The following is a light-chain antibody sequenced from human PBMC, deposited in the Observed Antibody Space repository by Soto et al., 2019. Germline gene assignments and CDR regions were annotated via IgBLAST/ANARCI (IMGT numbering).Light chain of an antibody. J-gene: IGKJ4*01. CDR2: KAS. CDR3: QQYNTYPLT. V-gene: IGKV1-5*03. Sequence: DIEISQSPSSLSASVGDRVTITCRASQSINSWLAWYQQRSGKAPKLLIYKASSLESGVPSRFRGSGSWTEFTLLISRLQPDDVDTDYCQQYNTYPLTFGGGTKVDI. CDR1: QSINSW.